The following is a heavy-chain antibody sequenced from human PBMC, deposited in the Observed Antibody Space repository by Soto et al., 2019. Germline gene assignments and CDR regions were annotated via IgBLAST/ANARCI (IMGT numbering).Heavy chain of an antibody. CDR3: AKVYSSSWQYNWFDP. CDR1: GFTFDDYA. J-gene: IGHJ5*02. Sequence: LRLSFAASGFTFDDYAIHWVRQAPGKGLEWVSGISWNSGSIGYADSVKGRFTISRDNAKNSLYLQMNSLRAEDTALYYCAKVYSSSWQYNWFDPWGQGTLVTVSS. CDR2: ISWNSGSI. D-gene: IGHD6-13*01. V-gene: IGHV3-9*01.